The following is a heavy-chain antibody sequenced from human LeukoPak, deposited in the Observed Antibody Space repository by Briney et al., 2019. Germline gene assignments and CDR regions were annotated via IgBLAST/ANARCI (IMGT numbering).Heavy chain of an antibody. D-gene: IGHD1-26*01. V-gene: IGHV3-30*04. Sequence: GGSLRLPCEASGFSFRTYAMHWLRQTPGKGLEWVARISYDGSDDHYADSVKGRFTMSRDNAKNTIYLQMDSLLTADTAVYYCARPHSGTHGTFHLWGQGTMVTVSS. J-gene: IGHJ3*01. CDR2: ISYDGSDD. CDR3: ARPHSGTHGTFHL. CDR1: GFSFRTYA.